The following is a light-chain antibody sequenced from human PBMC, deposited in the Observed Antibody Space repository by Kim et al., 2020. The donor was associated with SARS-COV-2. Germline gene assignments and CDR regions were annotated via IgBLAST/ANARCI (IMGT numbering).Light chain of an antibody. V-gene: IGKV3-11*01. CDR2: DAS. Sequence: EIVMTQSPGTLSLSPGERATLSCSASQNVGSQLAWYQQKPGQAPRLLIRDASNRATGIPDRFSGSGSGTDFTLTISSLEPEDFAVYLCQQRRGWPTFGSGTKVDIK. CDR3: QQRRGWPT. J-gene: IGKJ4*01. CDR1: QNVGSQ.